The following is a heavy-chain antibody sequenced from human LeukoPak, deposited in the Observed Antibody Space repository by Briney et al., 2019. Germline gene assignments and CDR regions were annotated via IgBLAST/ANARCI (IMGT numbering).Heavy chain of an antibody. J-gene: IGHJ4*02. D-gene: IGHD5-18*01. CDR2: INHSGST. CDR1: GGSFSGYY. CDR3: ASGLGGYSYGGIDY. Sequence: PPETLSLTCAVYGGSFSGYYWSWIRQPPGKGLEWIGEINHSGSTNYNPSLKSRVTISVDTSKNQFSLKLSSVTAADTAVYYCASGLGGYSYGGIDYWGQGTLVTVSS. V-gene: IGHV4-34*01.